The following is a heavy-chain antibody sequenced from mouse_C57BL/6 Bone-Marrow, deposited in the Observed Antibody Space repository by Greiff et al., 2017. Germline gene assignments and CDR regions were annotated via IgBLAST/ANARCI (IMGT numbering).Heavy chain of an antibody. D-gene: IGHD1-1*01. CDR3: ARGDGSGYYFEY. CDR1: GFTFSDYG. CDR2: ISSGSSTI. J-gene: IGHJ2*01. Sequence: EVHLVESGGGLVKPGGSLKLSCAASGFTFSDYGMHWVRQAPEKGLEWVAYISSGSSTIYYADTVKGRFTISRDNAKNTLFLQMTSLRSEDTARYYCARGDGSGYYFEYCGQGTTLTASS. V-gene: IGHV5-17*01.